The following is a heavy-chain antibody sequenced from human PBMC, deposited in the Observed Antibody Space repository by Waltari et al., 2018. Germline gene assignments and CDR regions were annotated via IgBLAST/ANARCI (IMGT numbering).Heavy chain of an antibody. V-gene: IGHV3-48*01. CDR2: ISSSSSTI. J-gene: IGHJ3*02. CDR1: GFTFSSYS. D-gene: IGHD2-21*02. CDR3: ARSGDDEGLDAFDI. Sequence: EVQLVESGGGLVQPGGSLRLSCAASGFTFSSYSMNWVRQAPGKGLAWVSYISSSSSTIYYADSVKGRFTIARDNAKNSLYLQMNSLRAEDTAVYYCARSGDDEGLDAFDIWGQGTMVTVSS.